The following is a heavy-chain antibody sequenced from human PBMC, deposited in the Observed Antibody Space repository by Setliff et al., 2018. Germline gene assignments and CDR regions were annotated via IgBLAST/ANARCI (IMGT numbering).Heavy chain of an antibody. CDR1: AGSISTSSHH. V-gene: IGHV4-39*01. CDR2: IYSSGTT. CDR3: TRRPRGRAAFDI. J-gene: IGHJ3*02. D-gene: IGHD3-10*01. Sequence: PSETLSLTCTVSAGSISTSSHHWVWIRQSPGKGLEWIGTIYSSGTTYYNLSLKSRVTISLDTSKSQFSLNLGSVAAADTAVHYCTRRPRGRAAFDIWGQGTMVTVSS.